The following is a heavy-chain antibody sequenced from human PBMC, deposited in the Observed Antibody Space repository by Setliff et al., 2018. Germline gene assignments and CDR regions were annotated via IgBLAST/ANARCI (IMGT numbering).Heavy chain of an antibody. J-gene: IGHJ4*02. CDR1: GGSISSGSYY. D-gene: IGHD4-4*01. Sequence: PSETLSLTCTVSGGSISSGSYYWSWIRQPAGKGLEWIGHIYTSGSTNYNPSLKSRVTISVDTSKNQFSLKLSSVTAADTAVYYCASYRQDVNYWGQGTRVTVS. CDR2: IYTSGST. V-gene: IGHV4-61*09. CDR3: ASYRQDVNY.